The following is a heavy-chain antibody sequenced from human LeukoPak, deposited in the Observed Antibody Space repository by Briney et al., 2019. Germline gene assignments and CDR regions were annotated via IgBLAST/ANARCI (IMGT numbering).Heavy chain of an antibody. Sequence: GGSLRLSCAASGFTFSSYWMNWVRQAPGKGLEWVASIRHDGGEKSYVDSVKGRFTLSRDNTKNSLYLQMSSLRAEDTAVYYCARDGTAAGLYFDLWGQGTLVTVS. J-gene: IGHJ4*01. CDR3: ARDGTAAGLYFDL. CDR2: IRHDGGEK. CDR1: GFTFSSYW. V-gene: IGHV3-7*01. D-gene: IGHD6-13*01.